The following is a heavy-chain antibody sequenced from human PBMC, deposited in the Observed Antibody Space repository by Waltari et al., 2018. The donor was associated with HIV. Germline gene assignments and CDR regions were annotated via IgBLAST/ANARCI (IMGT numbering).Heavy chain of an antibody. CDR3: ARHDPGTYYYFDY. D-gene: IGHD3-10*01. J-gene: IGHJ4*02. Sequence: QLQLQESGPGLVKPSETLSLTCSVSGGSSNSYSWGWIRQPPGRGLEWIGSIYYGGSTCYKSTLKRRLTISVDTSKNQFSLKLSSVTAADTAVYYCARHDPGTYYYFDYWGQGTLVTVSS. V-gene: IGHV4-39*01. CDR2: IYYGGST. CDR1: GGSSNSYS.